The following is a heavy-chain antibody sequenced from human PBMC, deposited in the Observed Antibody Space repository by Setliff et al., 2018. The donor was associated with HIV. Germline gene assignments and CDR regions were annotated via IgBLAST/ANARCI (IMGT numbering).Heavy chain of an antibody. J-gene: IGHJ4*02. CDR2: ITPSGDT. CDR1: GGSVSGHY. D-gene: IGHD5-18*01. Sequence: LSLTCAVYGGSVSGHYWGWFRQPPGKGLEWIGEITPSGDTNYIPSLKSRVTMSLDTSKNQFSLNLNSVTAADTAVYYCSNWNTTIDEDSWGQGTLVTVSS. CDR3: SNWNTTIDEDS. V-gene: IGHV4-34*01.